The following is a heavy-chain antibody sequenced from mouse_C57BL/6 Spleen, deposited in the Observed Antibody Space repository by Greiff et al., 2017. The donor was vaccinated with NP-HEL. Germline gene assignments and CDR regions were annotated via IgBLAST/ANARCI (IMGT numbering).Heavy chain of an antibody. CDR2: ISNLAYSI. CDR1: GFTFSDYG. CDR3: ARNYYGYFDV. V-gene: IGHV5-15*04. Sequence: EVKLVESGGGLVQPGGSLKLSCAASGFTFSDYGMAWVRQAPRKGPEWVAFISNLAYSIYYADTVTGRFTISRENAKNTLYLEMSSLRSEDTAMYYCARNYYGYFDVWGTGTTVTVSS. J-gene: IGHJ1*03.